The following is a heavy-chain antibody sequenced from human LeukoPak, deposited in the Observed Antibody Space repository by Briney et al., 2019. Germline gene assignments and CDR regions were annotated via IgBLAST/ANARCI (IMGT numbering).Heavy chain of an antibody. V-gene: IGHV1-18*01. CDR1: GYDFINYG. Sequence: GASVKVSCKASGYDFINYGISWVRQAPGQGLEWMGWRSIYNGNTDYKLQGRVTMTTDTSTNTAYMEVRSLRTEDTAVYYCVKDRGGYVKYKTFDYWGQGTLVTVSS. J-gene: IGHJ4*02. D-gene: IGHD5-12*01. CDR2: RSIYNGNT. CDR3: VKDRGGYVKYKTFDY.